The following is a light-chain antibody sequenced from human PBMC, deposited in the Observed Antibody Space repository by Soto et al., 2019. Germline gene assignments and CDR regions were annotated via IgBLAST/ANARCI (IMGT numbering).Light chain of an antibody. CDR2: GAS. Sequence: EIVLTQSPGTLSLSPGERATLSCRASQSVSSSYLAWYQQKTGQAPRLLIYGASSRATGIPDRFSGSGSGTDFTLTISRLEPEDFAVYYCQQYSSSPLLTFGGGTKVEIK. CDR3: QQYSSSPLLT. V-gene: IGKV3-20*01. CDR1: QSVSSSY. J-gene: IGKJ4*01.